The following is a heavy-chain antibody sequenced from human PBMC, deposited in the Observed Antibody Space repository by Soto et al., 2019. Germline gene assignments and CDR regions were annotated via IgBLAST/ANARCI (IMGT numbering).Heavy chain of an antibody. V-gene: IGHV1-69*06. Sequence: GASVKVSCKASGGTFSSYAISWVRQAPGQGLEWMGGIIPIFGTANYAQKFQGRVTITADKSTSTAYMELSSLRSEDTAVYYCARHAELLWFGELLLGWFDPWGQGTLVTVSS. D-gene: IGHD3-10*01. J-gene: IGHJ5*02. CDR3: ARHAELLWFGELLLGWFDP. CDR1: GGTFSSYA. CDR2: IIPIFGTA.